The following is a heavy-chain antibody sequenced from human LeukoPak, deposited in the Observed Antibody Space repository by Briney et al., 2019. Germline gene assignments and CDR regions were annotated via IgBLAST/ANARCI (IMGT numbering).Heavy chain of an antibody. CDR3: ARAQVTTIITRIFDY. Sequence: GGSLRLSCAASGFTFSDYNMNWVRQAPGERLEWVASINGNSDHTFYADSVTDRFTVSRDNAKNSLYLQMNGLKADDSAVYFCARAQVTTIITRIFDYWGQGSQVTVSS. CDR2: INGNSDHT. CDR1: GFTFSDYN. V-gene: IGHV3-21*01. D-gene: IGHD4-17*01. J-gene: IGHJ4*02.